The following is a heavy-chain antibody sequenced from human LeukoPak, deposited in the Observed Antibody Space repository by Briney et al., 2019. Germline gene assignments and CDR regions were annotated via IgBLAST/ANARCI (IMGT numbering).Heavy chain of an antibody. CDR2: IYYSGST. CDR1: GGSISSSFYY. D-gene: IGHD5-12*01. V-gene: IGHV4-39*01. Sequence: SETLSLTCTVSGGSISSSFYYWGWIRQPPGKGLEWIGSIYYSGSTHYNPSLNSRVTISVDTSKNQFSLKLSSVTAADTAVYYCARRAMVATAYDAFDIWGQGTMVTVSS. J-gene: IGHJ3*02. CDR3: ARRAMVATAYDAFDI.